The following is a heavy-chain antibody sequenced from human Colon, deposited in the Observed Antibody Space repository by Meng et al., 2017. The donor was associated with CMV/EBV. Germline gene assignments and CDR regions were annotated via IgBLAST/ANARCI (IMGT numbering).Heavy chain of an antibody. CDR2: ISSGGSTM. V-gene: IGHV3-11*01. Sequence: GGSLRLSCEASEINISDYFMSWIRQAPGKGLEWVSSISSGGSTMYYADSVKGRFTISRDNARNSVYLQMSSLRAEDTAVYYCAGYSGVADSADDFWGQGTLVTVSS. CDR1: EINISDYF. CDR3: AGYSGVADSADDF. J-gene: IGHJ4*02. D-gene: IGHD3-10*01.